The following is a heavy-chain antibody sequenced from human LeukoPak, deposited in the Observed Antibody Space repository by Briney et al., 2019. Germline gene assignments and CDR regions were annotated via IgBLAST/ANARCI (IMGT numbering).Heavy chain of an antibody. CDR1: GLTLSRYA. Sequence: SGESLRLSCAASGLTLSRYAVNWARQAPGRGLEWVSYISPSGDSTVYAESVKGRFTISRDNSKNMLYLQMDSLRAEDTAIYYCVKKVYYYMDVWGKGTTVTVSS. J-gene: IGHJ6*03. CDR2: ISPSGDST. CDR3: VKKVYYYMDV. V-gene: IGHV3-23*01.